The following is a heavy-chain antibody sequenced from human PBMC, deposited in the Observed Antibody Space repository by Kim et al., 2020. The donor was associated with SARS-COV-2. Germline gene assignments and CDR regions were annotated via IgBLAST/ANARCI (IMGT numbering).Heavy chain of an antibody. CDR1: GGSFSGYY. Sequence: SETLSLTCAVYGGSFSGYYWSWIRQPPGKGLEWIGEINHSGSTNYNPSLKSRVTISVDTSKNQFSLKLSSVTAADTAVYYCAGLTSRRDGYRLGRSKPAGWYSDLWGRGTLVTVSS. V-gene: IGHV4-34*01. D-gene: IGHD5-12*01. J-gene: IGHJ2*01. CDR2: INHSGST. CDR3: AGLTSRRDGYRLGRSKPAGWYSDL.